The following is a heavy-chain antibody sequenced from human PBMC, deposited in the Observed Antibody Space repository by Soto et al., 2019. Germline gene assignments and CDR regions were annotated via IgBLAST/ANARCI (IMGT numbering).Heavy chain of an antibody. V-gene: IGHV3-30*18. Sequence: GGSLRLSCAASGFTFSSYGIHWVRQAPGKGPEWVAVISYDGSNGYYADSVKGRFTISGDNSQNTLYLQMNSLRAEDTAVYYCAKQQLALDYWGQGTLVTVSS. CDR1: GFTFSSYG. D-gene: IGHD6-13*01. CDR2: ISYDGSNG. CDR3: AKQQLALDY. J-gene: IGHJ4*02.